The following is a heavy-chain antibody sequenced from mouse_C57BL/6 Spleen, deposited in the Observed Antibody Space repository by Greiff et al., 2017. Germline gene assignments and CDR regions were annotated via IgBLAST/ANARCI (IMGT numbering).Heavy chain of an antibody. J-gene: IGHJ4*01. CDR1: GYAFSSYW. Sequence: VQLQESGAELVKPGASVKISCKASGYAFSSYWMNWVKQRPGKGLEWIGQIYPGDGDTNYNGKFKGKATLTADKSSSTAYMQLSSLTSEDSAVYFCARRSGVYYAMDYWGQGTSVTVSS. CDR2: IYPGDGDT. CDR3: ARRSGVYYAMDY. V-gene: IGHV1-80*01.